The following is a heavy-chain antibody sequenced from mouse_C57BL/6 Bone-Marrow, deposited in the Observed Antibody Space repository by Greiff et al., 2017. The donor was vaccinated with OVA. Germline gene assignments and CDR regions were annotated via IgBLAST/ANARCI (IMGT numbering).Heavy chain of an antibody. J-gene: IGHJ2*01. CDR1: EYEFPSHD. D-gene: IGHD1-1*01. CDR2: INSDGGST. Sequence: EVMLVQSGGGLVQPGESLKLSCESNEYEFPSHDMSWVRKTPEKRLELVAAINSDGGSTYYPDTMERRVIISRDNTKKTPYLQMSSLRSEDTALYYCARHIYYYGADYWGQGTTLTDSS. V-gene: IGHV5-2*03. CDR3: ARHIYYYGADY.